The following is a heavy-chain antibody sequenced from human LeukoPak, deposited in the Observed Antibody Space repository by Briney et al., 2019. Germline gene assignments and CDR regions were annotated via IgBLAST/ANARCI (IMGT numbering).Heavy chain of an antibody. CDR3: ARQVNDAYFDY. V-gene: IGHV4-59*08. D-gene: IGHD1-1*01. CDR1: GASISSYY. J-gene: IGHJ4*02. Sequence: PSETLSLTCSVSGASISSYYWSWIRQPPGKGLEWIGYTYYSGSTNYNPSLKSRVTISVDTSKNQFSLKLSSVTAADTAVYYCARQVNDAYFDYWGQGTLVTVSS. CDR2: TYYSGST.